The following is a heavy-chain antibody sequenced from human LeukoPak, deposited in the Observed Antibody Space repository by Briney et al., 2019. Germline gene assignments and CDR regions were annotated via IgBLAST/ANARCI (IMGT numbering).Heavy chain of an antibody. D-gene: IGHD3-22*01. CDR2: ISNDGGGT. CDR1: GFIFNNYG. Sequence: GGSLRLSCAASGFIFNNYGLVWVRQAPGKGLEWVSAISNDGGGTTYADFVKGRFSVSRDNSKNTLFLQMNSLRAEDTALYYCAKGSSGYFFDLWGQGTLVTVFS. V-gene: IGHV3-23*01. CDR3: AKGSSGYFFDL. J-gene: IGHJ4*02.